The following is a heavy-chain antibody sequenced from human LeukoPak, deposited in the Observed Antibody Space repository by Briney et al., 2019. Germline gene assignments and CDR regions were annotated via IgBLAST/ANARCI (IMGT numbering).Heavy chain of an antibody. CDR1: VGSLSNYY. Sequence: PSQTLSLTRSVSVGSLSNYYWSWIRQPPGKGLEWIGYIYNSWSTNYNPSLKSRVTISVDTSKNQFSLKVSSVTAADTAVYYCARHGGGYSFDYWGQGTLVTVSS. J-gene: IGHJ4*02. D-gene: IGHD5-24*01. CDR3: ARHGGGYSFDY. CDR2: IYNSWST. V-gene: IGHV4-59*08.